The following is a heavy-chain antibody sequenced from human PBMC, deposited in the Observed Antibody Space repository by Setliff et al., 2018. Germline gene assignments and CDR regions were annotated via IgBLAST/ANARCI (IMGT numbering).Heavy chain of an antibody. CDR3: ARHEDRNKCTSSSCYRENDAFDV. D-gene: IGHD2-2*01. Sequence: GESLKISCKASGYIFTNYWIGWVRQMPGKGLEWMGVIYPGDSDTRYSPSSQGQVTISADKSINTAYLQWSSLKASDTAIYYCARHEDRNKCTSSSCYRENDAFDVWGQGAMVTVSS. J-gene: IGHJ3*01. CDR1: GYIFTNYW. CDR2: IYPGDSDT. V-gene: IGHV5-51*01.